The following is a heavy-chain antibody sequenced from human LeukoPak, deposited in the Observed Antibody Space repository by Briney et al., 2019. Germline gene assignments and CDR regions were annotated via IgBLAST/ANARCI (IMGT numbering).Heavy chain of an antibody. CDR1: GFTFSTYA. J-gene: IGHJ4*02. CDR2: ISGSGAKT. V-gene: IGHV3-23*01. CDR3: AKEYSGSFSPFPSYFDY. D-gene: IGHD1-26*01. Sequence: AGGSLRLSCAASGFTFSTYAMNWVRQAPGKGLEWVSAISGSGAKTYYADFVKGRFTISRDNSKNTLYLQMNSPRAEDTAVYYCAKEYSGSFSPFPSYFDYWGQGTLVTVSS.